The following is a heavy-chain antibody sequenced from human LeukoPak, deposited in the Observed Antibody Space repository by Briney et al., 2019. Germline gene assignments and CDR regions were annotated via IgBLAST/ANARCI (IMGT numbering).Heavy chain of an antibody. D-gene: IGHD3-10*01. J-gene: IGHJ4*02. CDR1: GFTFSSYG. V-gene: IGHV3-30*18. CDR3: AKGEYIPNGGYFDY. Sequence: GRSLRLSCAASGFTFSSYGMHWVRQAPGKGLEWVAVISYDGSNKYYADPVKGRFTISRDNSKNTLYLQMNSLRAEDTAVYYCAKGEYIPNGGYFDYWGQGTLVTVSS. CDR2: ISYDGSNK.